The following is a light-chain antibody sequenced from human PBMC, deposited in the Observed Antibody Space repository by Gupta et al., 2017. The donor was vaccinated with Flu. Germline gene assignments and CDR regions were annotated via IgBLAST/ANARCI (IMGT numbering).Light chain of an antibody. J-gene: IGLJ3*02. CDR2: QND. CDR3: QAWDSGTV. CDR1: NLGDKS. V-gene: IGLV3-1*01. Sequence: SYELTQPPSESVSPGQTVSIACSGDNLGDKSVSWYQQRPGQSPVLVLYQNDNRPLGIPERFSGATSGNTATLTITGTQGMDEADYYCQAWDSGTVFGGGTKLTVL.